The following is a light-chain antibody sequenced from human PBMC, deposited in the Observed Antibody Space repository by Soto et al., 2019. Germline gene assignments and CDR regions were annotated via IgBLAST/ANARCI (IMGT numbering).Light chain of an antibody. V-gene: IGLV2-14*03. J-gene: IGLJ2*01. CDR3: SSYTSAGSFVL. CDR1: SSDIGGYNY. Sequence: QSGLTQPASVSGAPGQSITISCTGTSSDIGGYNYVSWYQQHPGKAPKLVIYDVSHRPSGISNRFSGSKSATTASLTVSGLQDEDEDDYYCSSYTSAGSFVLFGGGTKLTVL. CDR2: DVS.